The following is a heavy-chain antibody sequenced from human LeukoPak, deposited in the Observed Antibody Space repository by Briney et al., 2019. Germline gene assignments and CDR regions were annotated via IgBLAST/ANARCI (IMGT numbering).Heavy chain of an antibody. D-gene: IGHD3/OR15-3a*01. CDR3: AKTLLGTGEAFDY. CDR2: ISGSGGST. V-gene: IGHV3-23*01. CDR1: GFTFSSYS. Sequence: PGGSLRLSRAASGFTFSSYSMNWVRQAPGKGLEWVSAISGSGGSTYYADSVKGRFTISRDNSKNTLYLQMNSLRAEDTAVYYCAKTLLGTGEAFDYWGQGTLVTVSS. J-gene: IGHJ4*02.